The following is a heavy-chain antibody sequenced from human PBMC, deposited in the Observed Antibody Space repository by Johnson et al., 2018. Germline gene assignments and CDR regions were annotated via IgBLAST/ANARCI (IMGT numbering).Heavy chain of an antibody. V-gene: IGHV3-23*04. J-gene: IGHJ6*02. Sequence: VQLVESGGGLVQPGGSLRLSCAASGFTLSSYAMSWVRQAPGKGLEWVSAISGSGGSTYYADSVKGRFTISRDNSKNTLYLQMKSPRAEDTAVNYCAKEDWGESMTMVRGYTYYYYGMDVWGQGTTVTVSS. CDR3: AKEDWGESMTMVRGYTYYYYGMDV. D-gene: IGHD3-10*01. CDR2: ISGSGGST. CDR1: GFTLSSYA.